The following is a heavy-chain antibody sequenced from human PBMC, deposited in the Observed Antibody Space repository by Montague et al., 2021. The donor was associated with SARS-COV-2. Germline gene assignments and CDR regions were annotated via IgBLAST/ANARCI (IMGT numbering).Heavy chain of an antibody. Sequence: SETLSLTCTVSGVSISSSSYYWGWIRQPPGKGLEWIGSIYYSGSTYYXXXLKSRVTISVDTSKNQFSLKLSSVTAADTAVYYCARHVIWEGNVVVVALNWFDPWGQGTLVTVSS. J-gene: IGHJ5*02. D-gene: IGHD2-15*01. CDR1: GVSISSSSYY. CDR3: ARHVIWEGNVVVVALNWFDP. V-gene: IGHV4-39*01. CDR2: IYYSGST.